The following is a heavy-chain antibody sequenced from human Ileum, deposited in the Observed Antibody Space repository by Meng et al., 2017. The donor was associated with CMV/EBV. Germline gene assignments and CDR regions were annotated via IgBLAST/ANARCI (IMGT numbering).Heavy chain of an antibody. D-gene: IGHD6-6*01. CDR2: MNPHSGNT. CDR3: ARRRGGSSWGDFDY. V-gene: IGHV1-8*01. Sequence: AAVNVSRKASGYTFTSYDINWVRQATGQGLEWMGWMNPHSGNTGYAQNFQGRVTMTRNTSISTVYMELSGLRSEDTAVYYCARRRGGSSWGDFDYWGQGTLVTVSS. J-gene: IGHJ4*02. CDR1: GYTFTSYD.